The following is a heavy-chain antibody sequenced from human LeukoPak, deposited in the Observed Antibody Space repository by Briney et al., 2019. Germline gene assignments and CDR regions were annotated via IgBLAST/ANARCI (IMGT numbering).Heavy chain of an antibody. CDR3: ARDRGRDGYNLGY. CDR2: IYTSGST. CDR1: GYSISSGYY. D-gene: IGHD5-24*01. Sequence: SETLSLTCAVSGYSISSGYYWGWIRQPPGKGLEWIGRIYTSGSTNYNPSLKSRVTMSVDTSKNQFSLKLSSVTAADTAVYYCARDRGRDGYNLGYWGQGTLVTVSS. V-gene: IGHV4-38-2*02. J-gene: IGHJ4*02.